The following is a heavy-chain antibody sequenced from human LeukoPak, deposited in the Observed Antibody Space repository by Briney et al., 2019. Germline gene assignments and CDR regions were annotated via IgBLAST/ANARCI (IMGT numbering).Heavy chain of an antibody. J-gene: IGHJ4*02. CDR2: INPSGGST. CDR3: AKPPGGGYLEYYFDY. D-gene: IGHD2-15*01. CDR1: GYTFTSYY. Sequence: ASVKVSCKASGYTFTSYYMHWVRQAPGQGLEWMGIINPSGGSTSYAQKFQGRVTMTRDTSTSTVYMELSSLRSEDTAVYYCAKPPGGGYLEYYFDYWGQGTLVTVSS. V-gene: IGHV1-46*01.